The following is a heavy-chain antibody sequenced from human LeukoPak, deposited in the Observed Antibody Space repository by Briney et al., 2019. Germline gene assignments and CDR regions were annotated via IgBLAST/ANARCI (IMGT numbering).Heavy chain of an antibody. CDR1: GFTFSKYW. Sequence: GGSLRLSCAASGFTFSKYWMLWVRQAPGKGLESVSRINTDGTVTTYADSVKCRFTVSRDNADNTMFLQMNSVRDEDTAVYYCATKQWLAPPPDSWGQGTPVTVSS. CDR2: INTDGTVT. V-gene: IGHV3-74*01. D-gene: IGHD6-19*01. CDR3: ATKQWLAPPPDS. J-gene: IGHJ4*02.